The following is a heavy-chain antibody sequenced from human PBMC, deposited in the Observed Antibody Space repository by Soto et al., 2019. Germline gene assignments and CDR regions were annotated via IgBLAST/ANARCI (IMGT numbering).Heavy chain of an antibody. CDR2: IYYSGST. CDR1: GGSISSYY. Sequence: PSETLSLTCPVSGGSISSYYWSWIRQPPGKGLEWIGYIYYSGSTYYNPSLKSRVTISVDTSKNQFSLKLSSVTAADTAVYYCAREPVIWGQGTLVTVSS. J-gene: IGHJ4*02. D-gene: IGHD3-10*01. CDR3: AREPVI. V-gene: IGHV4-59*12.